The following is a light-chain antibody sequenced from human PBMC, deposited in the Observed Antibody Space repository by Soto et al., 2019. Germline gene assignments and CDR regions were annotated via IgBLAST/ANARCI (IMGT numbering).Light chain of an antibody. J-gene: IGKJ3*01. CDR2: AAS. V-gene: IGKV1-27*01. Sequence: DIQMTQSPSSLSASVGDRVTITCRASQGISNYLAWYQQKPVKVPKLLIYAASTLQSGFTSRFSGSGSGTHFPLTISSLQPEDVATYYCKQYNNAPVTFGPGTKVDIK. CDR1: QGISNY. CDR3: KQYNNAPVT.